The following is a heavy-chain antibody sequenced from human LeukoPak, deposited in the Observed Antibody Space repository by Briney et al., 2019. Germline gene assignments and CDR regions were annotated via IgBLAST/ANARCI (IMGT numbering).Heavy chain of an antibody. Sequence: GGSLRLSCAASGFTVSSNYMSWVRQAPGKGLERVSVIYSGGSTYYADSVKGRFTISRDNSKNTLYLQMNSLRAEDTAVYYCATLGYSSSWSLDYWGQGTLVTVSS. V-gene: IGHV3-53*01. CDR1: GFTVSSNY. CDR2: IYSGGST. J-gene: IGHJ4*02. CDR3: ATLGYSSSWSLDY. D-gene: IGHD6-13*01.